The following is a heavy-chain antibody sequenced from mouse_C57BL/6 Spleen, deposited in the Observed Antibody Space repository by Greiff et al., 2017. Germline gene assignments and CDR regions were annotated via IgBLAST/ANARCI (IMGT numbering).Heavy chain of an antibody. V-gene: IGHV1-15*01. Sequence: VQLQQSGAELVRPGASVTLSCKASGYTFTDYEMHWVKQTPVHGLEWIGAIDPETGGTAYNQKFKGKAILTADKSSSTAYMELRSLTSEDSAVYDGTRGPYGSRYYAMDYWGQGTPVTVSA. CDR2: IDPETGGT. CDR1: GYTFTDYE. D-gene: IGHD1-1*01. CDR3: TRGPYGSRYYAMDY. J-gene: IGHJ4*01.